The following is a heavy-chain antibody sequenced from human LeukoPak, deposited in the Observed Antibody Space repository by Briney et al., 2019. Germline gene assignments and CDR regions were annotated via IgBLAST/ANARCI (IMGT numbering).Heavy chain of an antibody. CDR2: ISSSSSYI. CDR3: ARGYDFWSGYLFDY. J-gene: IGHJ4*02. Sequence: GGSLRLSCAASGFTFSSYSMNWVRQAPGKGLEWVSSISSSSSYIYYADSVKGRFTISRDNAKNSLYLQMNGLRAEDTAVYYCARGYDFWSGYLFDYWGQGTLVTVSS. D-gene: IGHD3-3*01. V-gene: IGHV3-21*01. CDR1: GFTFSSYS.